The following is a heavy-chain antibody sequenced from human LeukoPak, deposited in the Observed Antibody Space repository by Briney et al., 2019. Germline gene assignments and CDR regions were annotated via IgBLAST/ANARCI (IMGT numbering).Heavy chain of an antibody. D-gene: IGHD6-6*01. V-gene: IGHV4-59*08. J-gene: IGHJ4*02. CDR1: GGSMSNYY. CDR3: ARHESILARFDY. Sequence: SETLSLTCTVSGGSMSNYYWSWIRQPPGKGLEWIGYIYYSGTTNYNPSLKSRVTVSIDTSQSQFSLKLSSATAADTAVYYCARHESILARFDYWGQGTLVTVSS. CDR2: IYYSGTT.